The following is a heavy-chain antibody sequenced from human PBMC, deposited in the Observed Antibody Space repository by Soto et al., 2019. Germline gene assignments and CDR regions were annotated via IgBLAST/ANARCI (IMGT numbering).Heavy chain of an antibody. D-gene: IGHD1-26*01. J-gene: IGHJ1*01. Sequence: EVQLVESGGGLDQPGGSLRLSCAASGFTVSSNYMSWVRQAPGKGLEWVSVIYSGGGTYYADSVKGRFTISRDNSKNTLYLQMNSLRAEDTAVYYCARDLVGATTEYFQHWGQGTLVTVSS. V-gene: IGHV3-66*01. CDR3: ARDLVGATTEYFQH. CDR2: IYSGGGT. CDR1: GFTVSSNY.